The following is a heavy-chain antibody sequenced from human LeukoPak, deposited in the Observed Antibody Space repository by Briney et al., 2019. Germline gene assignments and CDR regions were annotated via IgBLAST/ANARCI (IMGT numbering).Heavy chain of an antibody. CDR2: IHPNNGDT. CDR1: GYTFSGTGWY. V-gene: IGHV1-2*02. D-gene: IGHD3-10*01. CDR3: ARDGPAQMVDLDY. J-gene: IGHJ4*02. Sequence: EASVKVSCKASGYTFSGTGWYLYWLRQAPGQGLECMGWIHPNNGDTAYAQTFEGRVAMTRDTSISTAYMELRRLRPDDTAVYVCARDGPAQMVDLDYWGQGTLVTVSS.